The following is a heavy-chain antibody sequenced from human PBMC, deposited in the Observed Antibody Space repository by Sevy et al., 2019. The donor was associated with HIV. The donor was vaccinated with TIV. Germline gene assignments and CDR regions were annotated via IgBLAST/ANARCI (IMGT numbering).Heavy chain of an antibody. D-gene: IGHD6-6*01. J-gene: IGHJ6*03. V-gene: IGHV4-59*01. CDR3: ARGGAGRQFDYYYYMDV. CDR1: GVSITRSY. CDR2: VYYTGKT. Sequence: SETLSLTCNVSGVSITRSYWNWIRQTPGKGLEWIAFVYYTGKTNYNPSLKIRVTVSLDTSKSQFSLKLSSVTAADTAVYYCARGGAGRQFDYYYYMDVWGKGTTVTVSS.